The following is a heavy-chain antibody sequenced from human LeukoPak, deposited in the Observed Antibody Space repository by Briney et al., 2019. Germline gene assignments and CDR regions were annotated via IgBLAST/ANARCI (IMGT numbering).Heavy chain of an antibody. D-gene: IGHD5-12*01. Sequence: GGSLRLSCEASGFTFSSYAMHWFRQAPGKGLEYVSAISSNGGSTYYANSVKGRFTTSRDNSKNTLYLQMGSLRAEDMAVYYCARGRYSGYDWFDYWGQGTLVTVSS. CDR1: GFTFSSYA. V-gene: IGHV3-64*01. CDR3: ARGRYSGYDWFDY. CDR2: ISSNGGST. J-gene: IGHJ4*02.